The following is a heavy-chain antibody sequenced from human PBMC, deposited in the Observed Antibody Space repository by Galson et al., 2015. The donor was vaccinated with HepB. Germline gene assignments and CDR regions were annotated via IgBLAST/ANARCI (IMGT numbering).Heavy chain of an antibody. J-gene: IGHJ4*02. D-gene: IGHD5-12*01. CDR3: ARAPPLYGGTPSPIDY. CDR2: IDPKSGAT. V-gene: IGHV1-2*02. CDR1: GYTFTGYK. Sequence: SVKVSCKASGYTFTGYKINWVRQAPGQGLEWMGWIDPKSGATYYASKFQGRVTMTRGTSISTAYMQLTSLRSDDTALYYCARAPPLYGGTPSPIDYWGQGTLVTVSS.